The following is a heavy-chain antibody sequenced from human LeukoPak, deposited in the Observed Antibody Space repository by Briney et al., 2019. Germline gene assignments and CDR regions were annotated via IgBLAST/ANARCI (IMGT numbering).Heavy chain of an antibody. CDR1: GFTFDDYA. J-gene: IGHJ4*02. CDR3: AKDRNSGSTPRGFDY. D-gene: IGHD1-26*01. CDR2: ITWNSGSI. Sequence: GGSLRLSCAASGFTFDDYAMFCVRPGPGKGLEWVSSITWNSGSIGYADSVKGRFTISRDNAKNSLYLQMNSLRAEDTALYYCAKDRNSGSTPRGFDYWGQGTLVTVSS. V-gene: IGHV3-9*01.